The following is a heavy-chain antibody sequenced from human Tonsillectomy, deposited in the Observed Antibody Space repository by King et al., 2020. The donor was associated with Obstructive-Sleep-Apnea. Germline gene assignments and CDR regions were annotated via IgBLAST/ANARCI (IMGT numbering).Heavy chain of an antibody. V-gene: IGHV4-59*08. CDR1: GGSISSYY. Sequence: QLQESGPGLVKPSETLSLTCTVSGGSISSYYWSWIRQPPGKGLEWIGYIYYSVSTNYNPSLKSRVTISVDTSKNQFSLKLSSVTAADTAVYYCARHERDDSSGYYYLYYFDYWGQGTLVTVSS. J-gene: IGHJ4*02. CDR3: ARHERDDSSGYYYLYYFDY. D-gene: IGHD3-22*01. CDR2: IYYSVST.